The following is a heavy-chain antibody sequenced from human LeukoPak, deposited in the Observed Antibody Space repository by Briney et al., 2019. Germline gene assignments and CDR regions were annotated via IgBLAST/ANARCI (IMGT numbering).Heavy chain of an antibody. CDR3: ARYSGSFPGWLDP. CDR2: ISSSSSYI. J-gene: IGHJ5*02. V-gene: IGHV3-21*06. Sequence: GGALRLSCAASGFTFSSYSMNWVRQAPGKGLEWVSSISSSSSYIYYADSVKGRFTISRDNAMNSVFLQIDSLRAEDTGVYYCARYSGSFPGWLDPWGQGTLVTVSS. D-gene: IGHD1-26*01. CDR1: GFTFSSYS.